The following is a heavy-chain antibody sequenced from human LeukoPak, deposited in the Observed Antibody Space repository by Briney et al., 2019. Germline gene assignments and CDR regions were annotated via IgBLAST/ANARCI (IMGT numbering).Heavy chain of an antibody. CDR1: GGSFSGYY. J-gene: IGHJ4*02. CDR3: ARGGPRYCSGGSCYFGY. V-gene: IGHV4-34*01. CDR2: INHSGST. Sequence: PSETLSLTCAVYGGSFSGYYWSWIRQPPGKGLEWIGEINHSGSTNYNPSLKSRVTISVDTSKNQFSLKLSSVTAADTAVHYCARGGPRYCSGGSCYFGYWGQGTLVTVSS. D-gene: IGHD2-15*01.